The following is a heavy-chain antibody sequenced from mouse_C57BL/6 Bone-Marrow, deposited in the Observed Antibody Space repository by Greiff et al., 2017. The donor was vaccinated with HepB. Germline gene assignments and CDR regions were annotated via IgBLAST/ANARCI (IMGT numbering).Heavy chain of an antibody. J-gene: IGHJ2*01. CDR3: TTYYYGFDY. V-gene: IGHV14-4*01. Sequence: VQLKQSGAELVRPGASVKLSCTASGFNIKDDSMHWVKQRPEQGLEWIGWIDPENGDTEYASKFQGKATITADTSSNTAYLQLSSLTSEDTAVYYCTTYYYGFDYWGQGTTLTVSS. CDR2: IDPENGDT. D-gene: IGHD1-1*01. CDR1: GFNIKDDS.